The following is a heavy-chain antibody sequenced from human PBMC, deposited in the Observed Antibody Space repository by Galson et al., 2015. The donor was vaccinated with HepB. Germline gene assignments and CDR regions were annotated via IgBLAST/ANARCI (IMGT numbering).Heavy chain of an antibody. CDR1: GFTFSSYG. CDR3: AKVSRPRITIFGVFDY. D-gene: IGHD3-3*01. CDR2: ISYDGSNK. Sequence: SLRLSCAASGFTFSSYGMHWVRQAPGKGLEWVAVISYDGSNKYCADSVKGRFTISRDNSKNTLYLQMNSLRAEDTAVYYCAKVSRPRITIFGVFDYWGQGTLVTVSS. J-gene: IGHJ4*02. V-gene: IGHV3-30*18.